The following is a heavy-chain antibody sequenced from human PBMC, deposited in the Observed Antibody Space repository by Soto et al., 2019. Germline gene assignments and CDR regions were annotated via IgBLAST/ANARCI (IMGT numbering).Heavy chain of an antibody. CDR2: IRSKAYGGTT. D-gene: IGHD2-15*01. CDR3: TRVWENTHIVVVVAATRPFDY. V-gene: IGHV3-49*03. Sequence: LRLRSTAFWGTSGDFARSWFSQATRKGLEWVGFIRSKAYGGTTEYAASVKGRFTISRDDSKSIAYLQMNSLKTEDTAVYYCTRVWENTHIVVVVAATRPFDYWGQGTLVTVSS. CDR1: WGTSGDFA. J-gene: IGHJ4*02.